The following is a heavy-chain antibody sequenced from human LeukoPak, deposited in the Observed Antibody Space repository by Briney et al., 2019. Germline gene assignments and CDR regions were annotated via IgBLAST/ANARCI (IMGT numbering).Heavy chain of an antibody. Sequence: ASVKVSCKASGYTFTSYGITWVRQAPGQGLEWMGWISAYNGNTNYAQKLQGRVTMTTDTSTSTAYMEVRSLRSDDTAVYYCARVYGSGSYTNWFDPWGQGTLVTVSS. CDR2: ISAYNGNT. CDR1: GYTFTSYG. CDR3: ARVYGSGSYTNWFDP. D-gene: IGHD3-10*01. J-gene: IGHJ5*02. V-gene: IGHV1-18*01.